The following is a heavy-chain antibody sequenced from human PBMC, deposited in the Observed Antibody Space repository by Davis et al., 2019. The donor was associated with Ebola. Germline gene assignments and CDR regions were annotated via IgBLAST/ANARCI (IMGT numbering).Heavy chain of an antibody. CDR3: ASPSTETRYYYYYGMDV. CDR2: ISSDSSHI. D-gene: IGHD4-11*01. J-gene: IGHJ6*02. CDR1: GITFSSYS. Sequence: PGGSLRFSCVVSGITFSSYSINWVRQAPGKGLEWVSSISSDSSHIYYADSVKGRFTISRENAKNSLYLQMNSLRAEDTAVYYCASPSTETRYYYYYGMDVWGQGTTVTVSS. V-gene: IGHV3-21*01.